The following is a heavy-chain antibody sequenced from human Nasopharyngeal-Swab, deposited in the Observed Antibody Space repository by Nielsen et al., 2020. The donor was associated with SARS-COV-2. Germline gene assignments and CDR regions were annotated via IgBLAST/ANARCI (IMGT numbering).Heavy chain of an antibody. CDR1: GYTFTSYG. D-gene: IGHD2-21*01. CDR2: ISAYNGNT. Sequence: ASVKVSCKASGYTFTSYGISWVRQAPGQGLEWMGWISAYNGNTNYAQKLQGRVTMTTDTSTSTAYMELRSLRSDDTAVYYCARDELRRKKHIVVVIATQDYYYYGMDVWGQGTTVTVSS. CDR3: ARDELRRKKHIVVVIATQDYYYYGMDV. J-gene: IGHJ6*02. V-gene: IGHV1-18*01.